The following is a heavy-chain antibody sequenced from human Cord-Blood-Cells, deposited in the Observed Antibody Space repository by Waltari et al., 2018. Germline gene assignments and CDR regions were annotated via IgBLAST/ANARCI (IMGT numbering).Heavy chain of an antibody. V-gene: IGHV3-33*01. J-gene: IGHJ4*02. CDR3: ARGLASTHFDY. CDR2: IWYDGSNK. D-gene: IGHD3-3*02. CDR1: GFTFSSYG. Sequence: QVQLVESGGGVVQPGRSLRLSCAASGFTFSSYGMHWVRQAPGKGLGWGAVIWYDGSNKYYADSVKGRFTISRDNSKNTLYLQMNSLRAEDTAVYYCARGLASTHFDYWGQGTLVTVSS.